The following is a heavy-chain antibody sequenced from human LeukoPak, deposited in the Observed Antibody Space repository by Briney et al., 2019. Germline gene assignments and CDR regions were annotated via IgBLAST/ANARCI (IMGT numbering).Heavy chain of an antibody. CDR2: LSGGGGTT. CDR1: GFTFSTYA. J-gene: IGHJ4*02. V-gene: IGHV3-23*01. CDR3: ARVRLQPSYYFDF. Sequence: GGSLRLSCSASGFTFSTYAMSWVRQAPGKGLEWVSCLSGGGGTTFYPDSVKGRFTISRDNSKNTLYLQMNSLRAEDTAMYYCARVRLQPSYYFDFWGQRTLVTVSS. D-gene: IGHD5-18*01.